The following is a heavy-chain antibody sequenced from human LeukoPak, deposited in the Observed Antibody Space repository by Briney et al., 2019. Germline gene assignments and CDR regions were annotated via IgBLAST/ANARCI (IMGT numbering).Heavy chain of an antibody. CDR2: ISGSGGST. CDR1: GFTFSSYA. J-gene: IGHJ4*02. Sequence: PGGSLRLSCAASGFTFSSYAMSWIRQAPGKGLEWVSAISGSGGSTYYADSVKGRFTISRDNSKNTLYLQVNSLRAEDTAVYYCAKAPSGYRLYCDGWGQGTLVTVSS. D-gene: IGHD3-3*01. CDR3: AKAPSGYRLYCDG. V-gene: IGHV3-23*01.